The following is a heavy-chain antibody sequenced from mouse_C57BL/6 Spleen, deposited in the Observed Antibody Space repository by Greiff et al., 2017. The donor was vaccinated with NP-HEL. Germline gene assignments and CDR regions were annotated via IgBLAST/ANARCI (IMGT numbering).Heavy chain of an antibody. Sequence: QVQLQQSGAELVKPGASVKISCKASGYAFSSYWMNWVKQRPGKGLEWIGQIYPGDGDTNYNGKFKGKATLTADKSYSTASMQLSSLTSEDSAVYFCARESDYDYYAMDYWGQGTSVTVSS. V-gene: IGHV1-80*01. D-gene: IGHD2-4*01. CDR3: ARESDYDYYAMDY. J-gene: IGHJ4*01. CDR1: GYAFSSYW. CDR2: IYPGDGDT.